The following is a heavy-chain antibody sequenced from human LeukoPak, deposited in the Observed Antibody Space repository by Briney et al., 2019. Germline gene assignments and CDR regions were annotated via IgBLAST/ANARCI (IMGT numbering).Heavy chain of an antibody. CDR3: TSSSLVPGYSWFDP. D-gene: IGHD6-13*01. J-gene: IGHJ5*02. CDR1: GFTFSSYG. V-gene: IGHV3-30*02. Sequence: GGSLRLSCAASGFTFSSYGMHWVRQAPGKGLEWVAFIRYDGSNKYYADSVKGRFTISRDNSKNTLYLQMNSLRAEDTAVYYCTSSSLVPGYSWFDPWGQGTLVTVSS. CDR2: IRYDGSNK.